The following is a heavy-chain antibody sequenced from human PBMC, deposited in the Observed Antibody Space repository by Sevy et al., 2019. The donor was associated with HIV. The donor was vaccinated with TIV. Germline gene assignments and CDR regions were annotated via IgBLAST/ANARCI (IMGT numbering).Heavy chain of an antibody. CDR2: LYTSGST. D-gene: IGHD2-2*01. Sequence: SETLSLTCSVSAGTSSSYYWSWIRQPAGKGLEWIGRLYTSGSTKYNPSLKSRVTISVDTSKAQFSLKLSSVSAADVCPKGGHEHHPPAKGQVPMPVNTSRARLPLRLAPVSAADTVVDNGARGPAGMVGGAQYDYWGQGIPVTVSS. CDR1: AGTSSSYY. V-gene: IGHV4-4*07. CDR3: HEHHPPAKGQVPMPVNTSRARLPLRLAPVSAADTVVDNGARGPAGMVGGAQYDY. J-gene: IGHJ4*02.